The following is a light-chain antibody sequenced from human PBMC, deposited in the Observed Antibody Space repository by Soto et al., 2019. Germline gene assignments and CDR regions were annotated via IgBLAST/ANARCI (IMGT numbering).Light chain of an antibody. V-gene: IGKV2-24*01. CDR1: QSLLHSDGETY. Sequence: DIVLTQTPLSSPVTLGQPASISCRSSQSLLHSDGETYLSWLQQRPGQPPRLLIYKISNRFSGVPDRFSGSRAGTDFTLTISSVEAEDVGISYCMQATKYPPYTFGQRTNLHIK. CDR2: KIS. J-gene: IGKJ2*01. CDR3: MQATKYPPYT.